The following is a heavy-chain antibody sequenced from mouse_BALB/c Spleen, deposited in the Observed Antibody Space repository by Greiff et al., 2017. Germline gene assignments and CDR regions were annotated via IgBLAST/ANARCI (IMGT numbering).Heavy chain of an antibody. J-gene: IGHJ3*01. CDR3: ASSDDYAY. V-gene: IGHV5-17*02. CDR1: GFTFSSFG. CDR2: ISSGSSTI. D-gene: IGHD2-4*01. Sequence: EVKLVESGGGLVQPGGSRKLSCAASGFTFSSFGMHWVRQAPEKGLEWVAYISSGSSTIYYADTVKGRFTISRDNPKNTLFLQMTSLRSEDTAMYYCASSDDYAYRGQGTLVTVSA.